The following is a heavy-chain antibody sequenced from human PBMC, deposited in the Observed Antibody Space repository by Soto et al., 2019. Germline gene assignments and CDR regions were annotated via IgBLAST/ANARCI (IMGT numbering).Heavy chain of an antibody. J-gene: IGHJ4*02. CDR1: GGSISSDSYY. V-gene: IGHV4-39*01. CDR3: AKHFYGSGSYWNFDY. CDR2: IYYNGDT. Sequence: QLQLQESGPGLVKPSETLSLTCTVSGGSISSDSYYWGWMRQPPGKGLEWIGSIYYNGDTYYNPSLRSRVTISVDTSKIQFSLKLSSVTAADTAVYYCAKHFYGSGSYWNFDYWGQGTLVTVSS. D-gene: IGHD3-10*01.